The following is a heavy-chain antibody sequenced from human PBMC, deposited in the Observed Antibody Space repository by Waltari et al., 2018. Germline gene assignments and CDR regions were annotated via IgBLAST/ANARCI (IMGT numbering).Heavy chain of an antibody. V-gene: IGHV3-66*01. Sequence: EVDVVESWGGLVQPGRSLKPSCQVSPFTVHTNDMTWVRQAPGKGLEWVSIIYARRVIYANFAEGRFSMSRDISGNTVFLQMNRLTPEDTALYFCARGGWARGAYYFFDHWGQGTQVTVSS. D-gene: IGHD6-19*01. CDR3: ARGGWARGAYYFFDH. CDR2: IYARRV. CDR1: PFTVHTND. J-gene: IGHJ4*02.